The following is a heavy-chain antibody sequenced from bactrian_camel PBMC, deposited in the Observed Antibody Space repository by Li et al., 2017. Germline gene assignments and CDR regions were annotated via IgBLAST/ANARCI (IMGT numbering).Heavy chain of an antibody. CDR2: IYTSSGFT. D-gene: IGHD3*01. J-gene: IGHJ4*01. CDR1: GNTRNDYC. CDR3: AVDAWWIGETREIFPMGTCRYNY. V-gene: IGHV3S63*01. Sequence: QVQLVESGGGSVRAGGSLRLSCVISGNTRNDYCVGWFRLAPGQEREGVASIYTSSGFTYYHDSVRGRFSITKDNAKNTVFLQMDSLKPEDTAMYYCAVDAWWIGETREIFPMGTCRYNYWGQGTQVTVS.